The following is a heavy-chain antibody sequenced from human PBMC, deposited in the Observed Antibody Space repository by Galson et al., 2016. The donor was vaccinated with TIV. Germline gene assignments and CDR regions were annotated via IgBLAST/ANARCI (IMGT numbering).Heavy chain of an antibody. V-gene: IGHV1-2*02. CDR1: GYIFNNYY. D-gene: IGHD7-27*01. CDR2: INPDSGVT. J-gene: IGHJ4*02. Sequence: SVKVSCKASGYIFNNYYLHWVRQAPGQGLEWMGWINPDSGVTNYAQRFQGRVTMTGDTSISTAYMELSRLRSDDTAAYYCARLNRVNWDMDYWGQGKLVTVSS. CDR3: ARLNRVNWDMDY.